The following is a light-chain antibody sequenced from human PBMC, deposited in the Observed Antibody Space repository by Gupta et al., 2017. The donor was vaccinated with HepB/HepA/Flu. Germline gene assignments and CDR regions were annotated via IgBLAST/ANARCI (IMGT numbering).Light chain of an antibody. CDR2: FGS. CDR1: ESLLHSNEYTY. J-gene: IGKJ4*02. V-gene: IGKV2-28*01. Sequence: DIVMTQSPLSLPVTPGEPASISCRSSESLLHSNEYTYLDWHLHKPGQCPQLLIYFGSNRASAVPDRFSGCGSGTDFTLRISRVEAEDVGVYYCCQGLPSPLTFGEGTKLEIK. CDR3: CQGLPSPLT.